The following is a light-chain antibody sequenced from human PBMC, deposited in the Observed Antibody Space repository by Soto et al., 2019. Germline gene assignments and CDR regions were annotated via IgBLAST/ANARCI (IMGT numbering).Light chain of an antibody. CDR1: QSVSSY. J-gene: IGKJ4*01. Sequence: EIVLTQSPATLSLSPGERATLSCRASQSVSSYLAWYQQKPGQAPRLLIYDASSRATGIPDRFSGSGSGTDFTLTISRLQPEDFAVYYCQQYASSPLTFGGGTKVELK. CDR2: DAS. CDR3: QQYASSPLT. V-gene: IGKV3-20*01.